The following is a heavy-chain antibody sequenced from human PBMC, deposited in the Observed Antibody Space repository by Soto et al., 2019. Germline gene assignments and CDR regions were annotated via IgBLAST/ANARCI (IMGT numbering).Heavy chain of an antibody. V-gene: IGHV1-69*01. CDR1: GGTFSSYA. CDR2: IIPISGTA. CDR3: ARSQGSSTSLEIYYYYYYGMDV. Sequence: QVQLVQSGDEVKKPGSSVKVSCKASGGTFSSYAISWVRQAPGQGLEWMGGIIPISGTANYAQKFQGRVTITADESTSTAYMELSSLRSEDTAVYYCARSQGSSTSLEIYYYYYYGMDVWGKGTTVTVSS. D-gene: IGHD2-2*01. J-gene: IGHJ6*04.